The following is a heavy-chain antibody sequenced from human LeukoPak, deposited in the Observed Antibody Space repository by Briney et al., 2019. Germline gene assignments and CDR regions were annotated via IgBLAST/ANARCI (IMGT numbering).Heavy chain of an antibody. Sequence: GASVKVSCKASGYTFTGYYMHWVRQAPGQGLEWMGWINPNSGGTNYAQKFQGRVTMTRDTSISTAYMELSRLRSDDTAVYYCASVTSRGRGYSYGYRYYWGQGTLVTVSS. J-gene: IGHJ4*02. CDR1: GYTFTGYY. CDR2: INPNSGGT. D-gene: IGHD5-18*01. V-gene: IGHV1-2*02. CDR3: ASVTSRGRGYSYGYRYY.